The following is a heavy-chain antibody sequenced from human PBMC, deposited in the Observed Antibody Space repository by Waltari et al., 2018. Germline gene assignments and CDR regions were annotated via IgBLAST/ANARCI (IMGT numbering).Heavy chain of an antibody. CDR2: IKQDGSEK. CDR3: AREASSSWGDWYFDL. Sequence: EVQLVESGGGLVQPGGSLRLSCAASGFTFSSYWMSWVRQAPGKGLEGVANIKQDGSEKYYVDSVKGRFTISRDNAKNSLYLQMNSLRAEDTAVYYCAREASSSWGDWYFDLWGRGTLVTVSS. J-gene: IGHJ2*01. CDR1: GFTFSSYW. V-gene: IGHV3-7*01. D-gene: IGHD6-13*01.